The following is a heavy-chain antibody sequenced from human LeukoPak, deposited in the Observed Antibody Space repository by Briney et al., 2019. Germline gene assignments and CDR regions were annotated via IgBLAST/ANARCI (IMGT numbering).Heavy chain of an antibody. Sequence: PGGSLRLSCAASGFTVSRNYMSWVRQAPGKGLEWVSVIYGGGSTSYADSVKGRFIISRDNSKNTLYLQMNSLRADDTAVYHCARDRSDGNYYMVVWGKGTTVIVSS. J-gene: IGHJ6*03. CDR3: ARDRSDGNYYMVV. V-gene: IGHV3-53*01. CDR2: IYGGGST. CDR1: GFTVSRNY. D-gene: IGHD5-24*01.